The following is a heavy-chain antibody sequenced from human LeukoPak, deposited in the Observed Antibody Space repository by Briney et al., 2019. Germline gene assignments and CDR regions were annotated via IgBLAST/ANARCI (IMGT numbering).Heavy chain of an antibody. CDR2: ISSSSSYI. J-gene: IGHJ6*04. V-gene: IGHV3-21*01. CDR1: GFTFSSYS. Sequence: PGGSLRLSCAASGFTFSSYSMNWVRQAPGKGLEWVSSISSSSSYIYYADSVKGRFTISRDNAKNSLYLQMNSLRAEDTAVYYRARDLGEYSSSRMDVWGKGTTVTVSS. CDR3: ARDLGEYSSSRMDV. D-gene: IGHD6-6*01.